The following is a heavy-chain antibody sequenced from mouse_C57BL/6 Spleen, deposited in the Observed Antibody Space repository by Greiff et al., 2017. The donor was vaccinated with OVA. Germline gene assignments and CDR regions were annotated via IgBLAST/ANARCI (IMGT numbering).Heavy chain of an antibody. CDR2: ISYDGSN. V-gene: IGHV3-6*01. Sequence: DVKLQESGPGLVKPSQSLSLTCSVTGYSITSGYYWNWIRQFPGNKLEWMGYISYDGSNNYNPSLKNRISITRDTSKNQFFLKLNSVTTEDTATYYCARVNWDVEGYFDYWGQGTTLTVSS. CDR3: ARVNWDVEGYFDY. D-gene: IGHD4-1*01. J-gene: IGHJ2*01. CDR1: GYSITSGYY.